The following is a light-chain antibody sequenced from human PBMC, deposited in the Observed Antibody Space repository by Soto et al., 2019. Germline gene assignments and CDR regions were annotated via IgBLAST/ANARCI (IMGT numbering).Light chain of an antibody. Sequence: VLTQSPATLSVSPGERATLSCRASQSVSSNLAWYQQKPGQAPRLLIYGASTRATGIPARFSGSGSGTEFTLTISSLQSEDFAVYYCQQYNNSWTFGQGTKGDIK. CDR1: QSVSSN. J-gene: IGKJ1*01. CDR3: QQYNNSWT. V-gene: IGKV3-15*01. CDR2: GAS.